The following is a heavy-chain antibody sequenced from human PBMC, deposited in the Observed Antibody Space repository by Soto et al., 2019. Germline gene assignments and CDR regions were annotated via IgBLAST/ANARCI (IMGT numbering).Heavy chain of an antibody. J-gene: IGHJ4*02. D-gene: IGHD2-2*01. CDR2: ISAYNGNT. CDR3: ARDRVGLWLPAAVDY. CDR1: GYTFTSYG. Sequence: QVQLVQSGAEVKKPGASVKVSCKASGYTFTSYGISWVRQAPGQGLEWMGWISAYNGNTNYAQKLQGRVTMTTDTPXXTPYMELGSLRSDDTAVYYCARDRVGLWLPAAVDYWGQGTLVTVSS. V-gene: IGHV1-18*01.